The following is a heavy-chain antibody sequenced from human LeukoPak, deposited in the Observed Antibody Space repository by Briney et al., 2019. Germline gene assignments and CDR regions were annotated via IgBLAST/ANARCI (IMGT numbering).Heavy chain of an antibody. D-gene: IGHD1-26*01. CDR3: ARPFSGSFSTYDY. Sequence: PSETLSLTCTASGGSISTRSPYWGWVRQPPGKGLEWIGSIQYSGSTSYNPSLKSRVTISVDTSTNQFSLRLTSVTAADTAVYFCARPFSGSFSTYDYWGQGTLVTVSS. CDR2: IQYSGST. CDR1: GGSISTRSPY. V-gene: IGHV4-39*01. J-gene: IGHJ4*02.